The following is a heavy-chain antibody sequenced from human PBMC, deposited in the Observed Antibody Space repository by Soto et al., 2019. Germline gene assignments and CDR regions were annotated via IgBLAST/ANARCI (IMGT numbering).Heavy chain of an antibody. CDR3: ARDRDYYDSSGYYPRRGGWFDP. D-gene: IGHD3-22*01. CDR2: IIPIFGTA. V-gene: IGHV1-69*13. J-gene: IGHJ5*02. Sequence: GASVKVSCKASGGTFSSYAISWVRQAPGQGLEWMGGIIPIFGTANYAQKFQGRVTITADESTSTAYMELSSLRSEDTAVYYCARDRDYYDSSGYYPRRGGWFDPWGQGTLVTVSS. CDR1: GGTFSSYA.